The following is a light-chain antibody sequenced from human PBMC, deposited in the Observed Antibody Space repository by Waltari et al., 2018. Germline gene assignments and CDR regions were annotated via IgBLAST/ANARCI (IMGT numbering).Light chain of an antibody. CDR1: QSLFPSTNSKTY. V-gene: IGKV4-1*01. CDR2: WAS. Sequence: DIVMTQSPDSLAVSLGERATIHCKSSQSLFPSTNSKTYIAWYQHQPGQPPTLLIYWASIRASGLPDRFSGSGSGSDFTLTISSLQAEDVAVYYCHHYYIPPLTFGQGTRLEI. J-gene: IGKJ5*01. CDR3: HHYYIPPLT.